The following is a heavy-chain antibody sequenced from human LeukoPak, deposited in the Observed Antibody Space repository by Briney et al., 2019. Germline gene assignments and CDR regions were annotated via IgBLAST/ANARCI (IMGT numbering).Heavy chain of an antibody. Sequence: SETLSLTCAVYSGSFSGYYWSWIRQPPGKGLEWIGEINDSGSVNCNPSLKNRVTLSVDTSKNQFSLRLSSVAAADTAVYYCARRLVDSGASQVSDNWGQGALVTVSS. J-gene: IGHJ4*02. V-gene: IGHV4-34*01. CDR2: INDSGSV. CDR1: SGSFSGYY. D-gene: IGHD2-15*01. CDR3: ARRLVDSGASQVSDN.